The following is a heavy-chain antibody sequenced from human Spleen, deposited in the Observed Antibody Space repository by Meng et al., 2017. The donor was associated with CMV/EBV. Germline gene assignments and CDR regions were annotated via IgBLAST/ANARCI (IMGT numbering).Heavy chain of an antibody. D-gene: IGHD2-2*01. CDR2: INSDGSST. Sequence: LSLTCAASGFTCSTSAMHWVRQAPGKGLVWVSRINSDGSSTSYADSVKGRFTISRDNAKNTLYLQMNSLRAEDTAVYYCALGRYCSGTSCYRVGYWGQGTLVTVSS. J-gene: IGHJ4*02. V-gene: IGHV3-74*01. CDR3: ALGRYCSGTSCYRVGY. CDR1: GFTCSTSA.